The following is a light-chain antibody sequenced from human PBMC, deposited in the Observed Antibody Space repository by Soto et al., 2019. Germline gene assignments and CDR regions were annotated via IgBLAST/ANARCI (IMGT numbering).Light chain of an antibody. CDR3: QQYYASSWT. V-gene: IGKV3-20*01. Sequence: EIVLTQSPGTLSLSPGETATLSCRASQSISSTYLAWYRQKPGQAPRLLICAASSRATGIPDRFSGSGSGTDFTFTISRLEPEDFAVYYCQQYYASSWTFCQGTRVEIK. CDR2: AAS. J-gene: IGKJ1*01. CDR1: QSISSTY.